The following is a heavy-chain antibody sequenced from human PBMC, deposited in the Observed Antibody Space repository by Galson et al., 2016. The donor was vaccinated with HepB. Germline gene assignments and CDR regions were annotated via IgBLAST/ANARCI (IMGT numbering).Heavy chain of an antibody. CDR3: ASDYYGGNSVVCAY. CDR1: GFTFSSYA. D-gene: IGHD4-23*01. V-gene: IGHV3-30-3*01. CDR2: ISYDGSNK. J-gene: IGHJ4*02. Sequence: SLRLSCAASGFTFSSYAMYWVRQAPGKGLEWVAVISYDGSNKYYADSVKGRLTISRDNSKNTLYLQINSLRAEDTAVYYCASDYYGGNSVVCAYWGQGTLVTVSS.